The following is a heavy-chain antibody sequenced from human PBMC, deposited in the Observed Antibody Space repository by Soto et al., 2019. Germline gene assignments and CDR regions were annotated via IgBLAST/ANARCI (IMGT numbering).Heavy chain of an antibody. Sequence: EVQLVESGGGLVQPGGSLRLSCAASGFTFSSYSMNWVRQAPGKGLEWVSYISSSSSTIYYADSVKGRFTISRDNAKNSLYLQMNSLRAEDTAVYYCARDLVGARGAFDIWGQETMVTVS. V-gene: IGHV3-48*01. J-gene: IGHJ3*02. D-gene: IGHD1-26*01. CDR2: ISSSSSTI. CDR3: ARDLVGARGAFDI. CDR1: GFTFSSYS.